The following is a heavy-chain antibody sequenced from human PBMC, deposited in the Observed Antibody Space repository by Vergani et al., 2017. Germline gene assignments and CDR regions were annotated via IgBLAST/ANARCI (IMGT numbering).Heavy chain of an antibody. V-gene: IGHV4-38-2*02. Sequence: QVQLQESGPGLVKPSETLSLTCTVSNYSISRGYFWGWIRRPPGKGLEWIASFHHTGMTYNNPSLKSRVTISVDTSKNQFSLNLNSVTAADTALYYCGGSSWPGYYFEYWGQGMLVTVSS. J-gene: IGHJ4*02. D-gene: IGHD6-13*01. CDR1: NYSISRGYF. CDR3: GGSSWPGYYFEY. CDR2: FHHTGMT.